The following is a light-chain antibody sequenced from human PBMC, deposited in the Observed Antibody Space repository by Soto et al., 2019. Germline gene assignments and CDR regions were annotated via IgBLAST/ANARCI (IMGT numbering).Light chain of an antibody. Sequence: QSALTQPASVSGSPGQSITISCTGTSSDVGSYNLVSWYQQHPGKAPKLMIYEGSKRPSGVSNRFSGSKSGNTASLTISGLQAEDEADYYCCSYAGSRRVFGPGTKVTVL. CDR3: CSYAGSRRV. CDR2: EGS. J-gene: IGLJ1*01. CDR1: SSDVGSYNL. V-gene: IGLV2-23*01.